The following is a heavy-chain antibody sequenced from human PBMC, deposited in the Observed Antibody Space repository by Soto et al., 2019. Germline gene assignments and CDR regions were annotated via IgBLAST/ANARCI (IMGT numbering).Heavy chain of an antibody. CDR3: AKAPWGGDSYGMDV. J-gene: IGHJ6*02. CDR2: ISSSSSYI. Sequence: EVQLVESGGGLVKPGGSLRLSCAASGFTFSSYRMNWVRQAPGKGLEWVSSISSSSSYIYYADSVKGRFTISRDNAKNSLYLQMNSLRAEDTAVYYCAKAPWGGDSYGMDVWGQGTTVTVSS. CDR1: GFTFSSYR. V-gene: IGHV3-21*01. D-gene: IGHD3-16*01.